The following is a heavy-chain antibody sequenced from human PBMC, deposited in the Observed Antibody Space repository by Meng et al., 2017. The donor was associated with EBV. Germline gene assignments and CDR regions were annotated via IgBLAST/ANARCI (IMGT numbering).Heavy chain of an antibody. J-gene: IGHJ4*02. D-gene: IGHD6-6*01. CDR3: AHIIAARPFDY. CDR1: GFSSSTRGVG. V-gene: IGHV2-5*02. Sequence: IPLKESGPTLVKPTQTLTPTCTFSGFSSSTRGVGVGWIRQPPGKALEWLALIYWDDDKRYSPSLKRRLTITKDTSKNQVVLTMTNMDPVDAATYYCAHIIAARPFDYWGQGTLVTVSS. CDR2: IYWDDDK.